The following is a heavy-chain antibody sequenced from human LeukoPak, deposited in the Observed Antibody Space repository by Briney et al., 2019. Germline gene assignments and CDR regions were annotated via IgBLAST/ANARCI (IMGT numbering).Heavy chain of an antibody. Sequence: SETLSLTCTVSGGSISSSSYYWGWIRRPPGKGLECIGSIYYSGSTYYNPSLKSRVTISVDTSKHQFSLKLSSVTAADTAVYYCARVGYGDRLVDYWGQGTLVTVSS. V-gene: IGHV4-39*07. D-gene: IGHD4-17*01. CDR1: GGSISSSSYY. CDR2: IYYSGST. CDR3: ARVGYGDRLVDY. J-gene: IGHJ4*02.